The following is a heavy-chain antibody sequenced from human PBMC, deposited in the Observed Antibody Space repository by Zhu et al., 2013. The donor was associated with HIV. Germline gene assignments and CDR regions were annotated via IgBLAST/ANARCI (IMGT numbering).Heavy chain of an antibody. J-gene: IGHJ4*02. D-gene: IGHD3-22*01. CDR1: GYTFTTFY. Sequence: QVQLLQSGAEVRRPGATVKISCKASGYTFTTFYMHWVRQAPGQGLEWMGIINPTGGSISYAQKLQDRLTLTRDTSTSTLYMELSSLRSEDTAVYYCARATQGYYPSPIDYWGQGTLVTVSS. CDR3: ARATQGYYPSPIDY. V-gene: IGHV1-46*04. CDR2: INPTGGSI.